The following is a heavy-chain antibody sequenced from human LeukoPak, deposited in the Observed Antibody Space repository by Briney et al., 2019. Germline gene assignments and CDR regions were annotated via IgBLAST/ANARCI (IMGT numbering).Heavy chain of an antibody. J-gene: IGHJ4*02. D-gene: IGHD3-16*02. Sequence: GGSLRLSCAASGFTFSSYGMHWVRQAPGKGLEWVAFIRYDGSNEYYADSVKGRFTISRDNSKNTLYLQMNSLRAEDTAVYYCAKDSLDYVWGSYRLYYFDYWGQGTLVTVSS. CDR2: IRYDGSNE. CDR3: AKDSLDYVWGSYRLYYFDY. V-gene: IGHV3-30*02. CDR1: GFTFSSYG.